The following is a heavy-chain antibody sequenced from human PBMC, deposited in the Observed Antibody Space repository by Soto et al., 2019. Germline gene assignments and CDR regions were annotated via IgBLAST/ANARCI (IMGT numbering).Heavy chain of an antibody. V-gene: IGHV1-8*01. D-gene: IGHD4-17*01. CDR3: ARGSNNYGDGSYYYDMDV. CDR1: GYTFTSYD. J-gene: IGHJ6*03. CDR2: MNPNSGNT. Sequence: ASVRVSCKASGYTFTSYDINWVRQATGQGLEWMGWMNPNSGNTGYAQKFQGRVTMTRNTSISTAYMELSSLRSEDTAVYYCARGSNNYGDGSYYYDMDVWGKGTTVTVSS.